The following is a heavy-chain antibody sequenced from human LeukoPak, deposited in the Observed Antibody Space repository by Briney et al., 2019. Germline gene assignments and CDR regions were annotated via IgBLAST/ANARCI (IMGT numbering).Heavy chain of an antibody. Sequence: QPSETLSLTCTVSGGSISSYYWSWIRQPPGKGLEWIGYIYYSGSTNYNPSLKSRVTISVDTSKNQFSLKLSSVAAADTAVYYCARIVGATYTDYWGQGTLVTVSS. CDR3: ARIVGATYTDY. CDR2: IYYSGST. D-gene: IGHD1-26*01. J-gene: IGHJ4*02. V-gene: IGHV4-59*08. CDR1: GGSISSYY.